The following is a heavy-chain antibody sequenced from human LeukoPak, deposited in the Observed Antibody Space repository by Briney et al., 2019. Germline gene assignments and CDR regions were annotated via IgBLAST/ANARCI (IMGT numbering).Heavy chain of an antibody. J-gene: IGHJ4*02. CDR2: INPLGGST. D-gene: IGHD3-3*01. CDR3: ARVHDFWSGFFDY. V-gene: IGHV1-46*01. CDR1: GYTFTTYY. Sequence: GASVKVSCKASGYTFTTYYMHWVRQAPAQGLEWMGIINPLGGSTTYAHKFQDRLTMTRDTPTSTVYMELSSLRSEDTAVYYCARVHDFWSGFFDYWGQGTLVTVSS.